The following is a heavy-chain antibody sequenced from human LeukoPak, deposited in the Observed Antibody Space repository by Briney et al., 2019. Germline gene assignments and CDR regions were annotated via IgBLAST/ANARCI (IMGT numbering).Heavy chain of an antibody. CDR2: ISGSGSGT. D-gene: IGHD2-21*02. CDR3: AKDLHTAGG. Sequence: AGGSLRLSCAASGFTFSNYAMSWVRQAPGEGLEWVSGISGSGSGTYYADSVKGRFTISRDNSKNTLYLQMSSLRAEDTAVYYCAKDLHTAGGWGQGTLVTVSS. J-gene: IGHJ4*02. CDR1: GFTFSNYA. V-gene: IGHV3-23*01.